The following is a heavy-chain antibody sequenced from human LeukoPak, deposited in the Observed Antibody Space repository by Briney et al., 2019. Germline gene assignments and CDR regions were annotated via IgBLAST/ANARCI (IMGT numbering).Heavy chain of an antibody. D-gene: IGHD2-2*01. CDR1: GFAFSNYA. J-gene: IGHJ5*02. V-gene: IGHV3-23*01. Sequence: PGGSLRLSCTTSGFAFSNYAMNWVRQAPGKGLEWVSAISGSGGSTYYADSVKGRFTISRDNSKNTLYLQMNSLRAEDTAVYYCAKDVAGCSSTSCYAWGQGTLVTVSS. CDR2: ISGSGGST. CDR3: AKDVAGCSSTSCYA.